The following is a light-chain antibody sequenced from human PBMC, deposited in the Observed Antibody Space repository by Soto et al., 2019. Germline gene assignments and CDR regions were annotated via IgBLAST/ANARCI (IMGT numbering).Light chain of an antibody. CDR3: QQYDNFPPYT. CDR1: RDISVY. J-gene: IGKJ2*01. V-gene: IGKV1-33*01. Sequence: DIQMTQSPSSLSASIGDRVTITCQASRDISVYLNWYQHKPGKPPKLLVYDASNLQTGVPSRFSGSGSGTHFSLTISSLQHEDIATYYCQQYDNFPPYTFGQGTKLEIK. CDR2: DAS.